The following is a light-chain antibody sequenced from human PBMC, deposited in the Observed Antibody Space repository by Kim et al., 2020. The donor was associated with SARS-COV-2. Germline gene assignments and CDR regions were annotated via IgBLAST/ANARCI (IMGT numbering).Light chain of an antibody. CDR1: QGIRND. CDR2: AAS. CDR3: LQDYGYPRS. J-gene: IGKJ2*03. V-gene: IGKV1-6*01. Sequence: SASVGDRVTITCRARQGIRNDLGWYQQKPGKAPKVLIYAASRLQSGVPSRFSGSGSGTDFTLTISSLQPEDFATYYCLQDYGYPRSFGQGTKLEI.